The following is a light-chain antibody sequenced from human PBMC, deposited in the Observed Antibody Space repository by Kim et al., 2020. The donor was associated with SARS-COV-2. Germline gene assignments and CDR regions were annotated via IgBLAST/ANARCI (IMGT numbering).Light chain of an antibody. CDR1: QSVSNN. J-gene: IGKJ1*01. CDR2: GAS. CDR3: QEYNNWPPWT. Sequence: SPGERATHACRASQSVSNNLAWYQQKPGQAPRLLIYGASTRATGIPARFSGSGSGTEFTLTISSLQSEDFAVYYCQEYNNWPPWTFGQGTKVDIK. V-gene: IGKV3-15*01.